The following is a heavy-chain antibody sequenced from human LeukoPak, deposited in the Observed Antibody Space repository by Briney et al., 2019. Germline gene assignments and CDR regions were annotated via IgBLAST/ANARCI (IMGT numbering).Heavy chain of an antibody. CDR3: ARAGGGSGSYYMTKGDAFDI. V-gene: IGHV4-59*01. J-gene: IGHJ3*02. CDR1: GGSISSYY. CDR2: IYYSGST. Sequence: KSSETLSLTCTVSGGSISSYYWSWIRQPPGKGLEWIGYIYYSGSTNYNPSLKSRVTISVDTSKNQSSLKLSSVTAADTAVYYCARAGGGSGSYYMTKGDAFDIWGQGTMVTVSS. D-gene: IGHD3-10*01.